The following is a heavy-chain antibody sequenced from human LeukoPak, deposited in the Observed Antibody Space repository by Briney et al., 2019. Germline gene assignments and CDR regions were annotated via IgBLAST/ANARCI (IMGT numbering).Heavy chain of an antibody. CDR1: GGSISSGDYY. V-gene: IGHV4-30-4*01. J-gene: IGHJ4*02. D-gene: IGHD3-22*01. CDR2: IYYSGST. CDR3: ARDQYGGDYYDSSGEY. Sequence: PSQTLSLTCTVSGGSISSGDYYWSWIRQPPGKGLEWMGYIYYSGSTYYNPSLKSRVTISVDTSKNQFSLKLSSVTAADTAVYYCARDQYGGDYYDSSGEYWGQGTLVTVSS.